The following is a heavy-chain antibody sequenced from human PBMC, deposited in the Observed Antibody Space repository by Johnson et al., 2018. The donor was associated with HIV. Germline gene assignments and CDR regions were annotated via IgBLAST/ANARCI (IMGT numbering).Heavy chain of an antibody. Sequence: VQLVESGGGVVQPGRSLRLSCAASRFTFSSYAMHWVRQAPGKGLEWVAVISYDGSNKYYADSVKGRFTISRDNSKNTRYLQMNSLRAEDTAVYYCARGDRGAFDIWGQGTMVTVSS. V-gene: IGHV3-30-3*01. D-gene: IGHD1-14*01. J-gene: IGHJ3*02. CDR2: ISYDGSNK. CDR1: RFTFSSYA. CDR3: ARGDRGAFDI.